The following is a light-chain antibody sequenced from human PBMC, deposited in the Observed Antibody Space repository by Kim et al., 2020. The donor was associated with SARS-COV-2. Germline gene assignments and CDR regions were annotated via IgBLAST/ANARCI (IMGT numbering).Light chain of an antibody. J-gene: IGKJ2*01. CDR3: QTYDTVPYN. CDR1: QVIRKY. Sequence: SVSGGDRVTITCRASQVIRKYVAWYQQKPGKIPKLLIHAVSTLHSGVPSRFSGGGSGTDFTLTIRGLQPEDVATYYCQTYDTVPYNFGQGTKLEI. V-gene: IGKV1-27*01. CDR2: AVS.